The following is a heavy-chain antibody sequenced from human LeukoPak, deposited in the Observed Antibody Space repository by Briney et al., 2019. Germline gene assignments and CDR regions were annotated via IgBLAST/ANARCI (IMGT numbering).Heavy chain of an antibody. V-gene: IGHV4-59*12. Sequence: SETLSLTCTVSGGSISTYYWTWIRQPPGKGLEWIGYIYYSGTTNYNPSLKSRVTISVDTSKNQFSLKLSSVTAADTAVYYCARGGKYYDILTGPRGLYYFDYWGQGTLVTVSS. CDR2: IYYSGTT. CDR1: GGSISTYY. D-gene: IGHD3-9*01. CDR3: ARGGKYYDILTGPRGLYYFDY. J-gene: IGHJ4*02.